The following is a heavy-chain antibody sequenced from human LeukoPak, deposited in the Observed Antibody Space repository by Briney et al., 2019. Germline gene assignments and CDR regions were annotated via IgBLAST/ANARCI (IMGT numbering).Heavy chain of an antibody. Sequence: ASVKVSCKASGYTFTGYYMHWVRQAPGQGLEWMGWINPNSGGTNYAQKFQGRVTMTRDTSISTAYMELSRLRSDDTAVYYCARHAIDSSGYYLDYFDYWGQGTLVTVSS. CDR1: GYTFTGYY. D-gene: IGHD3-22*01. V-gene: IGHV1-2*02. J-gene: IGHJ4*02. CDR2: INPNSGGT. CDR3: ARHAIDSSGYYLDYFDY.